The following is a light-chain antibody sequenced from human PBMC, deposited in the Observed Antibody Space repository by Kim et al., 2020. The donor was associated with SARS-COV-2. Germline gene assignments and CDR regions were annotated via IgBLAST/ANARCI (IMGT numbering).Light chain of an antibody. CDR2: LNCDGSH. V-gene: IGLV4-69*01. CDR3: QTWGTGIWV. Sequence: ASVKLTCTRSSGHSRYAIAWHQQQPEKGPRYLMKLNCDGSHSKGDGIPDRFSGSSSGAERYLTISSLQSEDEADYYCQTWGTGIWVFGGGTQLTVL. J-gene: IGLJ3*02. CDR1: SGHSRYA.